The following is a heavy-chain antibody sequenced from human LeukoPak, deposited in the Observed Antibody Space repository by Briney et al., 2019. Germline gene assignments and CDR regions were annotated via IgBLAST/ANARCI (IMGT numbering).Heavy chain of an antibody. CDR2: INHSGST. Sequence: PSETLSLTCAVYGGSFSGYYRSWIRQPPGKGLEWIGEINHSGSTNYNPSLKSRVTISVDTSKNQFSLKLSSVTAADTAVYYCARDVIWFYYGSEYYFDYWGQGTQVTVSS. CDR3: ARDVIWFYYGSEYYFDY. CDR1: GGSFSGYY. D-gene: IGHD3-10*01. J-gene: IGHJ4*02. V-gene: IGHV4-34*01.